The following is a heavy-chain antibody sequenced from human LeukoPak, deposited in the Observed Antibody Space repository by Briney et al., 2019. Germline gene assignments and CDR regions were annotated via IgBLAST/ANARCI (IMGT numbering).Heavy chain of an antibody. CDR1: GFTFNNYA. D-gene: IGHD2/OR15-2a*01. Sequence: PGGSLRLSCAAFGFTFNNYAMNWVRQAPGKGLEWVSSLTDSGDRTYYAASVKGRFTISRDNSKNTLYLQMNSLRAEDTAVYYCAKATGSVIIGYLDYWGQGSLVTVSS. CDR2: LTDSGDRT. J-gene: IGHJ4*02. CDR3: AKATGSVIIGYLDY. V-gene: IGHV3-23*01.